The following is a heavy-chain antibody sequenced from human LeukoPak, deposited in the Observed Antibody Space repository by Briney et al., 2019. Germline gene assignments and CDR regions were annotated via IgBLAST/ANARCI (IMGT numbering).Heavy chain of an antibody. D-gene: IGHD6-19*01. Sequence: ASVKVSCKASGYTFTGYYMHWVRQAPGQGLEWMGWINPNSGGTNYAQKFQGRVTMTRDTSISTAHMELSRLRSDDTAVYYCARVRKIAVAGRQYFDYWGQGTLVTVSS. CDR1: GYTFTGYY. J-gene: IGHJ4*02. CDR2: INPNSGGT. V-gene: IGHV1-2*02. CDR3: ARVRKIAVAGRQYFDY.